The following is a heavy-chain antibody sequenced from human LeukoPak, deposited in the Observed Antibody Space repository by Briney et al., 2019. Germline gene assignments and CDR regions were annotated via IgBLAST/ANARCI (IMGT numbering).Heavy chain of an antibody. J-gene: IGHJ4*02. D-gene: IGHD3-3*01. V-gene: IGHV4-30-4*07. Sequence: SQTLSLTCAVSGGSISSGGYSWSWIRQPPGKGLEWIGYIYYSGSTYYNPSLKSRVTISVDTSKNQFSLKLSSVTAADTAVYYCARSSSDYDFWSRWGQGTLVTVSS. CDR2: IYYSGST. CDR1: GGSISSGGYS. CDR3: ARSSSDYDFWSR.